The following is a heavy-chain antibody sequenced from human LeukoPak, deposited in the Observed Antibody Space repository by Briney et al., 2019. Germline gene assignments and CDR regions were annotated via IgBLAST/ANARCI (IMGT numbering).Heavy chain of an antibody. CDR1: GYTLTELS. CDR2: FDPEDGET. V-gene: IGHV1-24*01. D-gene: IGHD3-10*01. Sequence: ASVNVSCKVSGYTLTELSMHWVRQAPGKGLEWMGGFDPEDGETLYAQKFQGRVTMTEDTSTDTAYMELSSLRSEDTAVYYCATDQRGAGLGFRYGSGSYNGMDVWGQGTTVTVSS. CDR3: ATDQRGAGLGFRYGSGSYNGMDV. J-gene: IGHJ6*02.